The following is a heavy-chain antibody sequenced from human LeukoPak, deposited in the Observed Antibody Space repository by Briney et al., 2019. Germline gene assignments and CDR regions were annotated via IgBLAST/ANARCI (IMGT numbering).Heavy chain of an antibody. CDR2: INHSGST. V-gene: IGHV4-34*01. CDR1: GGSVSGYY. D-gene: IGHD3-10*01. CDR3: ASNPLYYYGSGSYIFDY. J-gene: IGHJ4*02. Sequence: TSETLSHTCAVYGGSVSGYYWSWIRQPPGKGLEWIGEINHSGSTNYNPSLKSRVTISVDTSKNQFSLKLSSVTAADTAVYYCASNPLYYYGSGSYIFDYWGQGTLVTVSS.